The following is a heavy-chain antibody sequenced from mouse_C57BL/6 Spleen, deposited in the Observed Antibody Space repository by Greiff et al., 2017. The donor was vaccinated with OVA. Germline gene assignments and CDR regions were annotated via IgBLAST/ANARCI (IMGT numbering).Heavy chain of an antibody. J-gene: IGHJ3*01. D-gene: IGHD1-1*01. CDR3: TPYGSRAWFAY. Sequence: QVQLKQSGAELVRPGASVTLSCKASGYTFTDYEMHWVKQTPVHGLEWIGAIDPETGGTAYNQKFKGKAILTADKSSSTAYMELRSLTSEDSAVYYCTPYGSRAWFAYWGQGTLVTVSA. CDR1: GYTFTDYE. V-gene: IGHV1-15*01. CDR2: IDPETGGT.